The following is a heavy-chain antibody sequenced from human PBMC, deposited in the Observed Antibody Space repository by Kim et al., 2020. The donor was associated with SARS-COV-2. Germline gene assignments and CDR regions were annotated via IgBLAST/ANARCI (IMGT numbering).Heavy chain of an antibody. Sequence: VKGRFTISRDNSKNTLYLQMNSLRAEDTAVYYCAKDMKGHIVVVTATFDYWGQGTLVTVSS. J-gene: IGHJ4*02. V-gene: IGHV3-30*02. D-gene: IGHD2-21*02. CDR3: AKDMKGHIVVVTATFDY.